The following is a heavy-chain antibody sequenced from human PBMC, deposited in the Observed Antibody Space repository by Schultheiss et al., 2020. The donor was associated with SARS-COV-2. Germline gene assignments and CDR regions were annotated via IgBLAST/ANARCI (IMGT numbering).Heavy chain of an antibody. CDR1: GFTFSSFW. Sequence: GGSLRLSCRASGFTFSSFWMTWVRQAPVKGLEWVANIREDGSEKYYGDSVRGRFTISRDNAMNSVYLHMNSLRGDDTGVYYCGRESSALYYYGMNIWGQGTTVTVSS. CDR3: GRESSALYYYGMNI. CDR2: IREDGSEK. V-gene: IGHV3-7*01. D-gene: IGHD3-16*01. J-gene: IGHJ6*02.